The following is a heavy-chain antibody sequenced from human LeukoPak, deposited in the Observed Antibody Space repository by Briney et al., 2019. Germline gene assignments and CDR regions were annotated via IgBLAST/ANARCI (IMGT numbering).Heavy chain of an antibody. CDR3: ARVNGDGLCYFDY. CDR2: INPNSGGT. D-gene: IGHD5-24*01. Sequence: VASVKVSCKASGHTFTGYYMHWVRQAPGQGLEWMGRINPNSGGTNYAQKFQGGVTMTRDTSISTAYLELSRLRSDDPAVYYCARVNGDGLCYFDYWGQGTLVTVSS. CDR1: GHTFTGYY. V-gene: IGHV1-2*06. J-gene: IGHJ4*02.